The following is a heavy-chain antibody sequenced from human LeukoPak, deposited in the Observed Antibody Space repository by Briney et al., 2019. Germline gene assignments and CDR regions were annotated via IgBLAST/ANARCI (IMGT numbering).Heavy chain of an antibody. V-gene: IGHV4-39*07. CDR2: IYYSGST. Sequence: SETLSLTCTVSGGSISSSSYYWGWIRQPPGKGLEGIVSIYYSGSTYHNPSRKSRVTISVDTSKNQFSLKLSSVTAADTAVYYCARGVYSSSWYLVDYWGQGTLVTVSS. J-gene: IGHJ4*02. CDR1: GGSISSSSYY. D-gene: IGHD6-13*01. CDR3: ARGVYSSSWYLVDY.